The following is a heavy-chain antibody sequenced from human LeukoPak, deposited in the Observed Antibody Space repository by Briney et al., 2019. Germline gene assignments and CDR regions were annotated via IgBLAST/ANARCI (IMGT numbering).Heavy chain of an antibody. J-gene: IGHJ4*02. Sequence: PGRSLRLSCAASGFTFDDYAMHWVRQAPGKGLERVSGISWNSGSIGYADSVKGRFTISRDNAKNSLYLQLNSLRAEDTALYYCAKDRDQYCSSTSCQTHFDYWGQGTLVTVSS. CDR2: ISWNSGSI. V-gene: IGHV3-9*01. CDR1: GFTFDDYA. D-gene: IGHD2-2*01. CDR3: AKDRDQYCSSTSCQTHFDY.